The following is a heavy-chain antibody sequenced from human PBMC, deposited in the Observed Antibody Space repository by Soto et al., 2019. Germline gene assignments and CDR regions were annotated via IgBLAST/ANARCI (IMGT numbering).Heavy chain of an antibody. V-gene: IGHV3-15*01. CDR2: IKSKTDGGTT. CDR3: TSLYYGN. CDR1: EFTFTYAW. J-gene: IGHJ4*02. Sequence: GVSLRLSCAASEFTFTYAWMSWVRQAPGKGLEWVGRIKSKTDGGTTDYAAPVKGRFTISRDESQNTLYLQMNSLKTEDTAVYYCTSLYYGNWGQGTLVTVSS. D-gene: IGHD3-16*02.